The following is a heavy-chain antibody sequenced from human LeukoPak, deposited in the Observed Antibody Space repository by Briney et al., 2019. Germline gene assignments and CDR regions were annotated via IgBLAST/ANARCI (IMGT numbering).Heavy chain of an antibody. V-gene: IGHV3-7*01. D-gene: IGHD2-8*02. CDR3: ARDTDGSFDY. CDR2: IKQDGSTK. J-gene: IGHJ4*02. CDR1: GFTFSNSW. Sequence: GGSLRLSCAASGFTFSNSWMDWVRQAPGKGLEWVANIKQDGSTKHYADSLKGRFTISRDNPKNSVYVQMNSLRADDTAVYYCARDTDGSFDYWGQGILVTVAS.